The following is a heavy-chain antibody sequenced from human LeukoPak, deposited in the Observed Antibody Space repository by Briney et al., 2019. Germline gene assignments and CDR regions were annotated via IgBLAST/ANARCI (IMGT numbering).Heavy chain of an antibody. CDR3: ARGGYYYDSSGYSPFDY. D-gene: IGHD3-22*01. CDR1: GGTFSSYA. CDR2: IIPIFGTA. Sequence: SVKVSCKASGGTFSSYAFSWVRQAPGQGLEWMGGIIPIFGTAGYAQEFQGRVTITTDESTSTAYMELSSLRSEDTAVYYCARGGYYYDSSGYSPFDYWGQGTLVTVSS. V-gene: IGHV1-69*05. J-gene: IGHJ4*02.